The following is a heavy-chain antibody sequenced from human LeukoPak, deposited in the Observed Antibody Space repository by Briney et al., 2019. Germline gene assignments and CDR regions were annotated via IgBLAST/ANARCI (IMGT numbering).Heavy chain of an antibody. V-gene: IGHV3-73*01. D-gene: IGHD6-19*01. J-gene: IGHJ4*02. CDR2: IRSKANSYAT. CDR3: TRHAPRIAVTVLDY. Sequence: PGGSLRLSCAASGFTFSGSAMHWVRQASGKGLEWVGRIRSKANSYATAYAATVKSRFTISRDDSTTTAYLQMTSLKTEDKAVYYCTRHAPRIAVTVLDYWGQGTLVTVSS. CDR1: GFTFSGSA.